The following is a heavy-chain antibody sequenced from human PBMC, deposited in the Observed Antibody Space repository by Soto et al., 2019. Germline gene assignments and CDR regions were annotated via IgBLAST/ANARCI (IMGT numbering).Heavy chain of an antibody. J-gene: IGHJ4*02. Sequence: QVQLVQSGAGVQKPGASVKVSCEASGYRFTAYYMHWVRQAPGQGLEWMAIINPSSGVANYAQRVQGRFTMARDTSTSTGYMELSRLRSEDTAVYYCARSPPLRECPGGDCSHFDYWGQGTLVTVS. CDR1: GYRFTAYY. D-gene: IGHD2-21*02. V-gene: IGHV1-46*01. CDR3: ARSPPLRECPGGDCSHFDY. CDR2: INPSSGVA.